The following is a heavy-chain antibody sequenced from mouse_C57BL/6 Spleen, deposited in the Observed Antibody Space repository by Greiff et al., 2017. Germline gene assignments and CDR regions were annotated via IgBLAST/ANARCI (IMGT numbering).Heavy chain of an antibody. CDR2: INPGCGGT. D-gene: IGHD2-2*01. Sequence: QVQLQQSGAELVRPGTSVKVSCKASGYAFTNYLIEWVKQRPGQGLEWIGVINPGCGGTNYNEKFKGKATLTADKSSSTAYMQLSSLTSEDSAVYFCARGYDYAMDYWGQGTSVTVSS. CDR3: ARGYDYAMDY. V-gene: IGHV1-54*01. CDR1: GYAFTNYL. J-gene: IGHJ4*01.